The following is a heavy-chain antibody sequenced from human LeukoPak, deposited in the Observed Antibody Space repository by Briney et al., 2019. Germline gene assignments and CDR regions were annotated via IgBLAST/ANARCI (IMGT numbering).Heavy chain of an antibody. CDR3: TSPGSGSFDY. V-gene: IGHV5-51*01. J-gene: IGHJ4*02. D-gene: IGHD3-10*01. Sequence: PGESPKIPCKSPGYSLNSYWIGWVRQMPGKGLEGMGIIYPGDSYTRYSPSFQGQVTISAAKSISTAYLQWSSLKASDTAMYYCTSPGSGSFDYWGQGTLVTVSS. CDR2: IYPGDSYT. CDR1: GYSLNSYW.